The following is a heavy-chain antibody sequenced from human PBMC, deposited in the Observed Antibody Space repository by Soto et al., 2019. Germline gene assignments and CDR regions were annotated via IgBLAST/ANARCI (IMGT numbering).Heavy chain of an antibody. V-gene: IGHV3-66*01. J-gene: IGHJ6*02. CDR1: GFSVTTNH. D-gene: IGHD3-16*01. CDR3: VRNYGVV. CDR2: IYSGGAT. Sequence: EVQLVESGGGLVQPGGSLRLSCAVSGFSVTTNHMTWVRQAPGKGLEWVSIIYSGGATDYADSVKGRLTISRDNSKNTLHLQMNSLRGEDTAIYYCVRNYGVVWGQGTTVTVSS.